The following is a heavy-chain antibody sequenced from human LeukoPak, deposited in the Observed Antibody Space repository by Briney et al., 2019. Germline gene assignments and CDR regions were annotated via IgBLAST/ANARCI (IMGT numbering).Heavy chain of an antibody. CDR1: GFTFSRHW. Sequence: SGGSLRLSCAASGFTFSRHWMSWVRQAPGKGLEWVATIKQGGSENYYVDSVKGRFAISRDDANNSLYLQMNGLRVGDTALYYCVRGPHYGAYTDYFDYWGQGTLVTVSS. V-gene: IGHV3-7*01. CDR3: VRGPHYGAYTDYFDY. CDR2: IKQGGSEN. D-gene: IGHD4-17*01. J-gene: IGHJ4*02.